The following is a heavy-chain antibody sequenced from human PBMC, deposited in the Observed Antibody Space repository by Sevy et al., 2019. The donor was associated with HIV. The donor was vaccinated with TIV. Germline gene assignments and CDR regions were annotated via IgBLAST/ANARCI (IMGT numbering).Heavy chain of an antibody. Sequence: GGSLRLSCAASGFTFSSYGMHWVRQAPGKGLEWVAVISYDGSNKYYADSVKGRFTISRDNSKNTLYLQMNSLRAEDTAVYYRAKDPSSYGDPSWGQGTLVTVSS. J-gene: IGHJ5*02. CDR3: AKDPSSYGDPS. V-gene: IGHV3-30*18. D-gene: IGHD4-17*01. CDR1: GFTFSSYG. CDR2: ISYDGSNK.